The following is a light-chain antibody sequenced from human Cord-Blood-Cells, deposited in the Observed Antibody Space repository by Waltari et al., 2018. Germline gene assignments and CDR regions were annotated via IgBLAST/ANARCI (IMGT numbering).Light chain of an antibody. CDR2: DVN. CDR3: SSYTSSSTPYV. CDR1: SSDVGGYHY. Sequence: QSALTQPASVSGSPGQSITISCTGTSSDVGGYHYVSWYQQHPGKAPKLMIYDVNKRPSGVSNRFSGSKSGNTASLTISGLQAEDEADYYCSSYTSSSTPYVFGTGTKVTVL. J-gene: IGLJ1*01. V-gene: IGLV2-14*01.